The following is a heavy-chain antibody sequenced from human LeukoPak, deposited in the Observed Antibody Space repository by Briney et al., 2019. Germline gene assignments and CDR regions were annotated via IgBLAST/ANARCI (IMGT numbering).Heavy chain of an antibody. J-gene: IGHJ3*02. CDR1: GFTFSSYS. V-gene: IGHV3-21*01. CDR2: ISSSSSYI. CDR3: ARVRGSGSYADYAFDI. D-gene: IGHD1-26*01. Sequence: GGSLRLACAASGFTFSSYSMSWVRQAAGKGLEWVASISSSSSYIYYADSVKGRFTISRDNAKNSLYLQMNSLRAEDTAVYYCARVRGSGSYADYAFDIWGQGTMVTVSS.